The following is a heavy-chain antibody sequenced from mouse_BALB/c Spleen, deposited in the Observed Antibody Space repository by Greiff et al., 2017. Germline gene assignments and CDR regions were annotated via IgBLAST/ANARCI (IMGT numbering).Heavy chain of an antibody. CDR1: GFTFTDYY. J-gene: IGHJ3*01. Sequence: EVQLVESGGGLVQPGGSLRLSCATSGFTFTDYYMSWVRQPPGKALEWLGFIRNKANGYTTEYSASVKGRFTISRDNSQSILYLQMNTLRAEDSATYYCARDEGATMITTGFAYWGQGTLVTVSA. CDR2: IRNKANGYTT. CDR3: ARDEGATMITTGFAY. D-gene: IGHD2-4*01. V-gene: IGHV7-3*02.